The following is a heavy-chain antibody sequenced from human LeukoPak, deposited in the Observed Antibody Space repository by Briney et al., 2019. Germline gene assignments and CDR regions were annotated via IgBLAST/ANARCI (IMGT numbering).Heavy chain of an antibody. V-gene: IGHV3-48*04. CDR3: ARPSFSSGSYFDH. Sequence: PGGSLRLSCAASGFTFSSYSMNWVRQAPGKGLEWVSYIRSSSRTIYYADSVKGRFTISRDNTKTSLYLQMNSLRAEDTAVYYCARPSFSSGSYFDHWGQGTLVTVSS. CDR2: IRSSSRTI. D-gene: IGHD6-19*01. J-gene: IGHJ4*02. CDR1: GFTFSSYS.